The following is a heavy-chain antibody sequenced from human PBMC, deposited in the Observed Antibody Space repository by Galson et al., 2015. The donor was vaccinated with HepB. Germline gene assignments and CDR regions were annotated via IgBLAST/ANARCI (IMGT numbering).Heavy chain of an antibody. V-gene: IGHV1-2*02. Sequence: SVTVSCKASGYTFTAYFMHWVRQAPGQGLEWMGRVNPNSGDTNYAQRFQGRVTMTRDTSINTSYMELSRLRSDDTAVYYCARDLEWDLRGTSIEPFYYYYGLDVWGQGTTVTVSS. J-gene: IGHJ6*02. CDR3: ARDLEWDLRGTSIEPFYYYYGLDV. CDR2: VNPNSGDT. CDR1: GYTFTAYF. D-gene: IGHD3-3*01.